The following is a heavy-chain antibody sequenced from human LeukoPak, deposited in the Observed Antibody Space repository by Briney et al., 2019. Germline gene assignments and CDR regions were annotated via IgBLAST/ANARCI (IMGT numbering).Heavy chain of an antibody. CDR1: GYTFTSYD. D-gene: IGHD2-15*01. CDR3: ARTHTRCSGGSCYSDDPNY. J-gene: IGHJ4*02. V-gene: IGHV1-8*01. CDR2: MNPNSGNT. Sequence: ASVKVSCKASGYTFTSYDINWVRQATGQGLEWMGWMNPNSGNTGYAQKFQGRVTMTRNTPISTAYMELSSLRSEDTAVYYCARTHTRCSGGSCYSDDPNYWGQGTLVTVSS.